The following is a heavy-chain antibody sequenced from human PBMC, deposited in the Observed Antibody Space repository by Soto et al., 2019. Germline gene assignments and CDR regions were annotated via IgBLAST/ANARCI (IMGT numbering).Heavy chain of an antibody. CDR2: INAGNGNT. CDR1: GYTFTSYA. V-gene: IGHV1-3*05. CDR3: SRSIVVVTARDY. J-gene: IGHJ4*02. Sequence: QVQLVQSGAEEKKPGASVKVSCKASGYTFTSYAMHWVRQAPGQRLEWMGWINAGNGNTKYSQKFQGRVTITRDTPARTADMELSSLRSEDTAVDYCSRSIVVVTARDYWGQGTLVSVCS. D-gene: IGHD2-21*02.